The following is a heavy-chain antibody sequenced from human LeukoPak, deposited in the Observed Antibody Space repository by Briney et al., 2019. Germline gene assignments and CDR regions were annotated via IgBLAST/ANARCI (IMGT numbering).Heavy chain of an antibody. V-gene: IGHV1-2*06. CDR3: AREDSSSWYHNFDY. CDR2: INPNSGGT. Sequence: ASVKVSCKASGYTFTGYYMHWVRQAPGQGLEWMGRINPNSGGTNYAQKFQGRVTMTRDTSISTAYMELSRLRSDDTAVYYCAREDSSSWYHNFDYWGQGTLVTVSS. J-gene: IGHJ4*02. CDR1: GYTFTGYY. D-gene: IGHD6-13*01.